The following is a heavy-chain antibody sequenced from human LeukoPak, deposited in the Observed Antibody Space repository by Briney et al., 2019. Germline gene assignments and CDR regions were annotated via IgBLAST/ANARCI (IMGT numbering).Heavy chain of an antibody. D-gene: IGHD3-3*01. J-gene: IGHJ6*03. V-gene: IGHV4-34*12. CDR3: ARSSGKWSGDYYYHYMDV. Sequence: PSETLSLTCAVYGGSFSGHSWSWIRQPPGKGLEWIGEVIHGGSTNYNPSLKSRVTISVDTSKNQFSLKLSSVTAADTAVYYCARSSGKWSGDYYYHYMDVWGRGTTVTISS. CDR2: VIHGGST. CDR1: GGSFSGHS.